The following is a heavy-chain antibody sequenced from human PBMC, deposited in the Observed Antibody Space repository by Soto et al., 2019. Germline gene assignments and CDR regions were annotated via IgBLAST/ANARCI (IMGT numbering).Heavy chain of an antibody. J-gene: IGHJ4*02. V-gene: IGHV3-15*01. CDR3: TTLHYDILTGLDY. CDR2: IKSKTDGGTT. CDR1: GFSFSHAW. Sequence: GGSLRLSCAASGFSFSHAWMRWVRQAPGKGLEWVGRIKSKTDGGTTDYAAPVKGRFTISRDDSKNTLYLQMNSLKSEDTAVYYCTTLHYDILTGLDYWGQGTLVTVSS. D-gene: IGHD3-9*01.